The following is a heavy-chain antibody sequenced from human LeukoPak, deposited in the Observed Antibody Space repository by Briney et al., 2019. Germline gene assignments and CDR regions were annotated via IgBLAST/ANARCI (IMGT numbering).Heavy chain of an antibody. V-gene: IGHV4-39*01. D-gene: IGHD1-26*01. CDR1: GGSISSSNHY. Sequence: SETLSLTCIVSGGSISSSNHYWGWIRQPPGKGLEWIGSIYHTGSTYYNPSLKSRVTISVDTSKSQFSLKLSSVTAADTAMYYCARLSVGAADYWGQGTLVTVSS. CDR3: ARLSVGAADY. J-gene: IGHJ4*02. CDR2: IYHTGST.